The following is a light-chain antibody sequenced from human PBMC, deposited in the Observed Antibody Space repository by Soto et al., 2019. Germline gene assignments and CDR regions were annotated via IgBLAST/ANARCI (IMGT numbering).Light chain of an antibody. CDR1: QSIGNY. V-gene: IGKV1-39*01. CDR2: AAS. J-gene: IGKJ1*01. Sequence: DIQMTQSPSSLSASVGDSVAITCRASQSIGNYLNWYQQKPGKAPKLLIYAASNLQSGVPSRFSGSGSGADFTLTISSLHPEDFATYYCQQSYGSLPTFGQGTKVEVK. CDR3: QQSYGSLPT.